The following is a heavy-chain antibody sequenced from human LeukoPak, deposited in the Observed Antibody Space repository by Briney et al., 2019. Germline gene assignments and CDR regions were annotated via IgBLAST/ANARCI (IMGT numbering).Heavy chain of an antibody. CDR2: IKQDGSEK. Sequence: PGGSLRLSCAASGFTFSSYWMSWVRQAPGKGLEWVANIKQDGSEKYCVDSVKGRFTFSRDNARNSLYLQMNGLRAEDTAVYYCARTWGWAFDPWGQGTLVTVSS. CDR3: ARTWGWAFDP. CDR1: GFTFSSYW. V-gene: IGHV3-7*01. D-gene: IGHD3-16*01. J-gene: IGHJ5*02.